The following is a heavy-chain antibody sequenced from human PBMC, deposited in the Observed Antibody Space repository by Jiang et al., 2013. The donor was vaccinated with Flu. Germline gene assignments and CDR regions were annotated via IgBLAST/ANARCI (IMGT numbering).Heavy chain of an antibody. Sequence: SGAEVKKPGASVKVSCKASGYTFTSYYMHWVRQAPGQGLEWMGIINPSGGSTSYAQKFQGRVTMTRDTSTSTVYMELSSLRSEDTAVYYCARAFIVGASNNWFDPWGQGTLVTVSS. D-gene: IGHD1-26*01. CDR2: INPSGGST. J-gene: IGHJ5*02. CDR1: GYTFTSYY. CDR3: ARAFIVGASNNWFDP. V-gene: IGHV1-46*03.